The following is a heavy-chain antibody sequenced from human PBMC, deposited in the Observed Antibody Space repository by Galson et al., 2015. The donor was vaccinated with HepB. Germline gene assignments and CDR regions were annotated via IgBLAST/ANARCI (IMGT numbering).Heavy chain of an antibody. CDR3: AKDIGPYDILTGGAGPGTLHDAFDI. V-gene: IGHV3-30*18. CDR1: GFTFGDYG. Sequence: SLRLSCAASGFTFGDYGIHWVRQAPGKGLEGVAVLSYDGSNRYYADSVKDRFTISRDNSKNTLYLQMNSLRAEDTALYYCAKDIGPYDILTGGAGPGTLHDAFDIWGQGTMVTVSS. D-gene: IGHD3-9*01. CDR2: LSYDGSNR. J-gene: IGHJ3*02.